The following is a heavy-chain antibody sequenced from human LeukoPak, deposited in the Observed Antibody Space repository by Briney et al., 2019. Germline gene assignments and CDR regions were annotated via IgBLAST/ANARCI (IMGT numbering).Heavy chain of an antibody. CDR2: INTNNGNT. CDR1: GYTFTTYG. CDR3: AGEGDYCSSTSCSNSDY. J-gene: IGHJ4*02. D-gene: IGHD2-2*01. V-gene: IGHV1-18*01. Sequence: ASVKVSCKASGYTFTTYGINWVRQAPGQGPEWMGRINTNNGNTNYAQKIQGRVTMTTDTSTSTAYMELRSLRSEDTAVYYCAGEGDYCSSTSCSNSDYWGQGTLVTVSS.